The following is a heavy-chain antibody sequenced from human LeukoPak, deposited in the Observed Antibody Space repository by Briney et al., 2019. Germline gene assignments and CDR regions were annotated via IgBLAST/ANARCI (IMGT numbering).Heavy chain of an antibody. CDR1: GGSFSGYY. J-gene: IGHJ4*02. Sequence: PSETLSLTCAVYGGSFSGYYWSWIRQPPGKGLEWIGEINHSGSTNYNPSLKSRVTISVDTSKNQFSLKLSSVTAADTAVYYCARGPYVLLWFGELKLFDYWGQGTPVTVSS. CDR2: INHSGST. D-gene: IGHD3-10*01. CDR3: ARGPYVLLWFGELKLFDY. V-gene: IGHV4-34*01.